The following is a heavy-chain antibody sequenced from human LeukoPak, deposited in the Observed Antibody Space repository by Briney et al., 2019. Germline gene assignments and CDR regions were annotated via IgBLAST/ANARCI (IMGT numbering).Heavy chain of an antibody. V-gene: IGHV3-23*01. CDR1: GFTFSSYA. Sequence: GGSLRLSCAASGFTFSSYAMSWVRQAPGKGLEWVSAISGSGGSTYYAVSVKGRFTISRDNSKNTLYLQMNSLRAEDTAVYYCAKEEGSHYYDSSGYYSFDYWGQGTLVTVSS. CDR3: AKEEGSHYYDSSGYYSFDY. CDR2: ISGSGGST. J-gene: IGHJ4*02. D-gene: IGHD3-22*01.